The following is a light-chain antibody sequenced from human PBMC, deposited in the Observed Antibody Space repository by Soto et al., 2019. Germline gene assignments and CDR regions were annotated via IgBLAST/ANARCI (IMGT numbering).Light chain of an antibody. V-gene: IGLV2-14*01. CDR3: SSYTPSTTPVV. Sequence: QSALTQPASVSGSPGQSITISCTGTSSDVGGYNYVSWYQHHPGKAPKLMIYEVSNRPSGVSNRFSGSKSGNTASLTISGLQAEDEADYYCSSYTPSTTPVVFGGGTKLTVL. J-gene: IGLJ2*01. CDR1: SSDVGGYNY. CDR2: EVS.